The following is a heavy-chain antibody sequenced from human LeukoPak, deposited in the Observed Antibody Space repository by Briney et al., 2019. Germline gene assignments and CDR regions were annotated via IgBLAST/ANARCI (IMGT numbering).Heavy chain of an antibody. J-gene: IGHJ4*02. D-gene: IGHD3-10*01. CDR2: ISWNSGSI. Sequence: GGSLRLSCAASGFSFNDYAMHWVRQAPGKGLKWVSGISWNSGSIGYADSVRGRFTISRDNAKKSLYLQMNSLRPEDTALYYCAKDNYYGSESYFHFDYWGQGTLVTVSS. CDR3: AKDNYYGSESYFHFDY. CDR1: GFSFNDYA. V-gene: IGHV3-9*01.